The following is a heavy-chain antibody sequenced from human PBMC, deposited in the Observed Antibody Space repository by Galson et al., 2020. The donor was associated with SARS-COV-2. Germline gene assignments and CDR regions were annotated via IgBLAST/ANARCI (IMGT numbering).Heavy chain of an antibody. J-gene: IGHJ6*02. CDR3: ARGPKVPIFGDNYGLDV. V-gene: IGHV1-2*04. Sequence: ASVKVSCKASGYTFTDYHIHWVRQAPGQGLEWMGWINPKSDGTVYAQKFLGWVTMTRDMSINTAYMELTWLKSDDTAVYYCARGPKVPIFGDNYGLDVWGQGTTVTVSS. CDR2: INPKSDGT. D-gene: IGHD3-3*01. CDR1: GYTFTDYH.